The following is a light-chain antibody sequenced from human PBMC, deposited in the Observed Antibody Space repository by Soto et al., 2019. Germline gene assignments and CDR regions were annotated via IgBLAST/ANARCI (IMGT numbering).Light chain of an antibody. CDR2: NDD. CDR1: ISNIGSNT. CDR3: AVWDDSLGGFVA. Sequence: QSVLTQPPSASGAPGPSVSISCSGSISNIGSNTVNWYQQLPGTAPRLLIYNDDRRPSGVPDRFSGSKSGTSASLAISGLQPEDEADYHCAVWDDSLGGFVAFGGGTKLTVL. J-gene: IGLJ2*01. V-gene: IGLV1-44*01.